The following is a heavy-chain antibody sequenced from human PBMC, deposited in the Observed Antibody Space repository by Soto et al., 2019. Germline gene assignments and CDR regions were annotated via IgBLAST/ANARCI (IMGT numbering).Heavy chain of an antibody. J-gene: IGHJ6*02. D-gene: IGHD2-15*01. CDR2: INPNSGGT. V-gene: IGHV1-2*02. CDR1: GYTFTGYY. CDR3: ARDATLLTRDYYYGMDV. Sequence: VKVSCKASGYTFTGYYMHWVRQAPGQGLEWMGWINPNSGGTNYAQKFQGRVTMTRDTSISTAYMELSRLRSDDTAVYYCARDATLLTRDYYYGMDVWGQGTTVTVSS.